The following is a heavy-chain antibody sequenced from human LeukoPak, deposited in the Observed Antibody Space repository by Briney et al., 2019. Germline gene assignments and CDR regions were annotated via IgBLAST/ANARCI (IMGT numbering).Heavy chain of an antibody. J-gene: IGHJ4*02. V-gene: IGHV4-59*01. D-gene: IGHD6-13*01. CDR3: ARGVYIAAAQYGY. CDR2: IYYSGTT. Sequence: SETLSLTYTVSGGSISSYYWSWIRQPPGKGLEWIGYIYYSGTTNYNPSLKSRVTVSVDTSKNQFSLKLSSVTAADTAVYYCARGVYIAAAQYGYWGQGTLVTVSS. CDR1: GGSISSYY.